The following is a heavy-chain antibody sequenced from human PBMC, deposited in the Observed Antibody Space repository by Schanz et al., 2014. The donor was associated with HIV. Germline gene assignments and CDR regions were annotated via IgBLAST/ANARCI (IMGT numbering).Heavy chain of an antibody. CDR2: INHSGIP. CDR3: ARDGGRRGGERQLFGY. D-gene: IGHD3-16*01. CDR1: GRSFNDYY. V-gene: IGHV4-34*01. Sequence: QVRLPQWGAGLLKPSETLSLTCAVYGRSFNDYYWGWIRQAPGKGPEWIGEINHSGIPNYNPSLESRVTISVDPSKTQFSLKLSSVTAADTAVYYCARDGGRRGGERQLFGYWGQGTLVTVSS. J-gene: IGHJ4*02.